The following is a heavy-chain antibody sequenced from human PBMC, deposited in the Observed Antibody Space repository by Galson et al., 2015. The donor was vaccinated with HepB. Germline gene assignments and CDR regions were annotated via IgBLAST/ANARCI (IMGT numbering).Heavy chain of an antibody. CDR1: GYSFTNYW. V-gene: IGHV5-10-1*01. CDR2: IDPSDSYT. D-gene: IGHD3-16*01. J-gene: IGHJ6*02. Sequence: QSGAEVKKPGESLRISCKGSGYSFTNYWIYWVRQMPGKGLEWMGRIDPSDSYTNYSPSFQSHVTISADKSISTAYLQWSSLKASDTAMYYCAGTREGPVRTGGIEHYGMDVWGQGTTVTVSS. CDR3: AGTREGPVRTGGIEHYGMDV.